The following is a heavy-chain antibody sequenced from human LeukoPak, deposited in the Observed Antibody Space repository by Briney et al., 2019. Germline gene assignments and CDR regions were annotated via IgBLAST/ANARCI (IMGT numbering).Heavy chain of an antibody. J-gene: IGHJ6*02. CDR2: ISGRGGST. CDR1: GFTFSSYA. V-gene: IGHV3-23*01. D-gene: IGHD2-15*01. Sequence: GGSLRLSCAASGFTFSSYAMSWVRQAPGKGLEWVSGISGRGGSTYYADSVKGRFTISRDNSKNTLYLQMNSLRDEDTAVYYCARAYCSGGSCSYGLDVWGQGTTVTVSS. CDR3: ARAYCSGGSCSYGLDV.